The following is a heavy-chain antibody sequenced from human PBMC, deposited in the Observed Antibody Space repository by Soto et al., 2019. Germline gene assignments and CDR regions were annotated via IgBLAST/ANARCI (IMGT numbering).Heavy chain of an antibody. Sequence: EVQLVESGGGLVQPGGSLRLSCAASGFTFSSYAMHWVRQAPGKGLEYVSVISSNGGSTYYANSVKGRFTISRDNSKNTLYLQMGGLRAEDMAVYDCARRGDGLYFDYWGQGTLVTVSS. CDR3: ARRGDGLYFDY. J-gene: IGHJ4*02. D-gene: IGHD3-10*01. V-gene: IGHV3-64*01. CDR2: ISSNGGST. CDR1: GFTFSSYA.